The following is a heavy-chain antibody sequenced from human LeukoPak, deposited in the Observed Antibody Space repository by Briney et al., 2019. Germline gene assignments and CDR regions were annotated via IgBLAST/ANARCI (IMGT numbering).Heavy chain of an antibody. D-gene: IGHD3-10*01. J-gene: IGHJ5*02. CDR3: ARVSVLWFGGLTGWFDP. V-gene: IGHV3-7*01. Sequence: GGSLRLSCAASGFTFSSYWMSWVRQAPGKGLEWVANIKQDGSEKYYVDSVKGRFTISRDNAKNSLYLQMNSPRAEDTAVYYCARVSVLWFGGLTGWFDPWGQGTLVTVSS. CDR1: GFTFSSYW. CDR2: IKQDGSEK.